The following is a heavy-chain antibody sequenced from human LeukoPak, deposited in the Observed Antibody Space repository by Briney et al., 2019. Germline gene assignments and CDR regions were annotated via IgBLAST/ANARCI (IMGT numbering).Heavy chain of an antibody. CDR2: ISSTGSYI. V-gene: IGHV3-21*01. D-gene: IGHD3-10*01. CDR1: GFTFSTSN. J-gene: IGHJ4*02. Sequence: PGGSLRLSCAAPGFTFSTSNMNWVRQAPGKGLEWVSSISSTGSYIYFADSVKGRFTFSRDNAKNSLYLQMNSLRVEDTAVYYCARDRGSGHASDYWGQGTLVTVSS. CDR3: ARDRGSGHASDY.